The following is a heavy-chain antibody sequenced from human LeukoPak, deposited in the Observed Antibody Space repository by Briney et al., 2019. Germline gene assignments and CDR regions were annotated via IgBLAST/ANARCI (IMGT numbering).Heavy chain of an antibody. J-gene: IGHJ6*03. D-gene: IGHD1-26*01. CDR2: INSDGSST. Sequence: AGGSLRLSCAASGFTFSSYWMHWVRQAPGKGLVWVSRINSDGSSTSYADSVKGRFTISRDNSENTLFLRMNSLRAEDTAVYYCAKDDGGSYYPYYYYMDVWGKGTTVTISS. CDR1: GFTFSSYW. CDR3: AKDDGGSYYPYYYYMDV. V-gene: IGHV3-74*01.